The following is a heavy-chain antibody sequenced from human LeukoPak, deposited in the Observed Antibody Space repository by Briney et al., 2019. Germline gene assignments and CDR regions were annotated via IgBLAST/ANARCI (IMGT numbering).Heavy chain of an antibody. CDR2: INAGNGNT. CDR1: GYTFTSYA. D-gene: IGHD1-26*01. CDR3: ARKRIVGATTYFDY. Sequence: ASVTVSCKASGYTFTSYAMHWVRQAPGQRLEWMGWINAGNGNTKYSQKFQGRVTITRDTSASTAYMELSSLRSEDTAVYYCARKRIVGATTYFDYWGQGTLVTVSS. J-gene: IGHJ4*02. V-gene: IGHV1-3*01.